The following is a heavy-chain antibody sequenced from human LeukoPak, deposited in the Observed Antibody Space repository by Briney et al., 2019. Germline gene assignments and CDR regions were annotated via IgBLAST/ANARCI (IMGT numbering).Heavy chain of an antibody. V-gene: IGHV4-61*02. CDR3: ARGGLQRGGGDFDY. CDR2: IYTSGST. Sequence: SQTLSLTCTVSGGSISSGSYYWSWIRQPAGKGLEWIGRIYTSGSTNYNPSLKSRVTISVDTSKNQFSLKLSSVPAAETAVYYCARGGLQRGGGDFDYWGQGTLVTVSS. CDR1: GGSISSGSYY. D-gene: IGHD3-16*01. J-gene: IGHJ4*02.